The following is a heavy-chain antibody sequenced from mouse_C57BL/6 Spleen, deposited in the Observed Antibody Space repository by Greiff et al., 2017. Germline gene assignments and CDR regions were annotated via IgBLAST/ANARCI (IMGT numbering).Heavy chain of an antibody. D-gene: IGHD2-2*01. V-gene: IGHV1-55*01. CDR1: GYTFTSYW. Sequence: QVQLKQPGAELVKPGASVKMSCKASGYTFTSYWITWVKQRPGQGLEWIGDIYPGSGSTNYNEKFKSKATLTVDTSSSTAYMQRSSLTSEDSAVYYCARRTMVTTDWYFDVWGTGTTVTVSS. CDR2: IYPGSGST. CDR3: ARRTMVTTDWYFDV. J-gene: IGHJ1*03.